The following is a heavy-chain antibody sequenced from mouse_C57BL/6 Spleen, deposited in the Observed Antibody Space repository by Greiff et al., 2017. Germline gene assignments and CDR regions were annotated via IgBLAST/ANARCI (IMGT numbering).Heavy chain of an antibody. J-gene: IGHJ2*01. V-gene: IGHV1-4*01. CDR1: GYTFTNYT. CDR3: ARGYYSNPFDY. CDR2: INPSSGYT. Sequence: VQLQQSGAELARPGASVKMSCKASGYTFTNYTMHWVQQRPGQGLEWIGYINPSSGYTKYNQKFKDKATLTADKSSSTAYMQLSSLTSEDSAVYYCARGYYSNPFDYWGQGTTLTVSS. D-gene: IGHD2-5*01.